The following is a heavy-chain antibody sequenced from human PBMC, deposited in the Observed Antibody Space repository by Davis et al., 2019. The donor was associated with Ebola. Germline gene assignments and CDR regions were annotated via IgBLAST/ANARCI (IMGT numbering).Heavy chain of an antibody. V-gene: IGHV1-69*13. CDR1: GYTFTNYA. J-gene: IGHJ4*02. CDR2: IIPIFGTA. CDR3: ALGGYYYGPEDY. D-gene: IGHD3-22*01. Sequence: SVKVSCKAPGYTFTNYAMHWVRQAPGQRLEWMGGIIPIFGTANYAQKFQGRVTITADESTSTAYMELSSLRSEDTAVYYCALGGYYYGPEDYWGQGTLVTVSS.